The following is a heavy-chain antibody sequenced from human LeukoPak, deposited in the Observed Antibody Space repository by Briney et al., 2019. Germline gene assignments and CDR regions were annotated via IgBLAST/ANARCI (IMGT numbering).Heavy chain of an antibody. CDR3: ARGGTAAGAVGLRGNWFDP. Sequence: SETLSLTCTVSGGSISSSPYYWGWIRQSPGKGLEWIGCIYYSGTTYYNPSLKSPVTISVDTSKNQFSLKLSSVTAADTAVYYCARGGTAAGAVGLRGNWFDPWGQGTLVTVSS. CDR2: IYYSGTT. CDR1: GGSISSSPYY. D-gene: IGHD6-13*01. J-gene: IGHJ5*02. V-gene: IGHV4-39*01.